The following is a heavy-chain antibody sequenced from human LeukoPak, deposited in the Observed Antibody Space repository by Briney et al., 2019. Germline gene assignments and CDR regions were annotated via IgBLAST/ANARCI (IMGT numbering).Heavy chain of an antibody. Sequence: ASVTFSCKASGYTFAGYYMHWVRQAPGQGLEWMGWINPNSGGTNYAQKFQGRVTMTRDTSISTAYMELSRLRSDDTAVYYCATSYDFLIWGQGTMVTVSS. V-gene: IGHV1-2*02. D-gene: IGHD3-3*01. CDR2: INPNSGGT. CDR3: ATSYDFLI. J-gene: IGHJ3*02. CDR1: GYTFAGYY.